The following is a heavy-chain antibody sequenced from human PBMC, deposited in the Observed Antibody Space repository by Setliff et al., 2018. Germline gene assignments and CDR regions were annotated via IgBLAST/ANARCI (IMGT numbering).Heavy chain of an antibody. J-gene: IGHJ6*04. V-gene: IGHV4-59*08. CDR3: ARHALSFDSAWDV. CDR2: IHNNGRI. CDR1: GGSISSYS. Sequence: KTSETLSLTCNVSGGSISSYSWSWIRQAPGKGLEWIGYIHNNGRIKYNPALKSRVTISLDTSKNQFSLNLNSATAADTAVYYCARHALSFDSAWDVWGKGTTVTVSS. D-gene: IGHD3-9*01.